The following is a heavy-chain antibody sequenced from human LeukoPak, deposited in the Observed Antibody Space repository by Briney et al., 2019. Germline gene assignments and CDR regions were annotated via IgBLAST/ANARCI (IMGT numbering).Heavy chain of an antibody. D-gene: IGHD6-19*01. CDR1: GYTFTSYA. J-gene: IGHJ4*02. V-gene: IGHV1-3*01. Sequence: ASVKVSCKASGYTFTSYAMHWVRQAPGQRLEWMGWINAGNGNTKYSQKFQGRVTITRDTSASTAYMELNSLRSEDTAVYYCARPYSSGWYDAFDYWGQGTLVTVSS. CDR3: ARPYSSGWYDAFDY. CDR2: INAGNGNT.